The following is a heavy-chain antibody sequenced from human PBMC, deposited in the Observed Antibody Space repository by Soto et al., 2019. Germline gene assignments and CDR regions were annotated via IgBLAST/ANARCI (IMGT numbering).Heavy chain of an antibody. J-gene: IGHJ4*02. CDR3: ARPIGALSTTDFTY. V-gene: IGHV5-51*01. CDR2: IYPGDSDT. CDR1: GYSFITYW. D-gene: IGHD3-22*01. Sequence: GESLKISCKGSGYSFITYWIGWVRQMPGKGLEWMGIIYPGDSDTRYSPSFQGQVTISVDKSINTAYLQWSSLKASDTAIYYCARPIGALSTTDFTYWGQGTLVTVSS.